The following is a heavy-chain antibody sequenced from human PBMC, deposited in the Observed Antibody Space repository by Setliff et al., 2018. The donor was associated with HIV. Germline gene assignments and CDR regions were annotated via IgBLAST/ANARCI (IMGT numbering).Heavy chain of an antibody. Sequence: GESLKISCKGSGKSLSNYWINWVRQMPGKGLEWMGRIDPSDSYTNYSPSFQGHVSISADRSISTAYLQWSSLKASDTAIYYCARHKNGGYSLDNWGQGTLVTVSS. J-gene: IGHJ4*02. D-gene: IGHD2-15*01. CDR3: ARHKNGGYSLDN. V-gene: IGHV5-10-1*01. CDR1: GKSLSNYW. CDR2: IDPSDSYT.